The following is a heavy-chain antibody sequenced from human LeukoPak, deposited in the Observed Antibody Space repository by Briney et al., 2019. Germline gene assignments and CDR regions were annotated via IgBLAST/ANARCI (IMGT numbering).Heavy chain of an antibody. D-gene: IGHD3-10*01. Sequence: PSETLSLTCTVSGGSISSSTYYWGWIRQPPGKGLEWIGSIYYSGSTYYNPSLKSRVTISVDTSKNQFSLKLSSVSDADTAVYYCARVGVTMVRGVFNYWGQGTLVTVSS. CDR3: ARVGVTMVRGVFNY. CDR1: GGSISSSTYY. V-gene: IGHV4-39*07. J-gene: IGHJ4*02. CDR2: IYYSGST.